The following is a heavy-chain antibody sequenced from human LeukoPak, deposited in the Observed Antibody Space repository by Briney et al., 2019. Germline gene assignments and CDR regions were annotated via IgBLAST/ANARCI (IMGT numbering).Heavy chain of an antibody. V-gene: IGHV3-7*01. CDR2: IKQDGSEK. CDR3: ATPKRNYFDH. J-gene: IGHJ4*02. CDR1: GFTFSTYW. Sequence: GGSLILSCAASGFTFSTYWMAWVRQAPGKGLEWVANIKQDGSEKYYVESVEGRFTISRDNARNSLYLHMDSLRAEDTAVYYCATPKRNYFDHWGQGTLVTVSS.